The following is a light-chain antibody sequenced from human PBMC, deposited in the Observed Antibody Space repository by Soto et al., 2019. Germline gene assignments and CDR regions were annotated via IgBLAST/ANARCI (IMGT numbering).Light chain of an antibody. Sequence: DIQMTQSPSTLSASEGDRVTIACRASQSITNWLAWYQQKPGKAPNLLIYKASSLESGVPSRFSGSGSGTEFTLTITSLQPDDFATYYGQQYSTYPYTFGQGTKLEIK. J-gene: IGKJ2*01. CDR3: QQYSTYPYT. CDR1: QSITNW. CDR2: KAS. V-gene: IGKV1-5*03.